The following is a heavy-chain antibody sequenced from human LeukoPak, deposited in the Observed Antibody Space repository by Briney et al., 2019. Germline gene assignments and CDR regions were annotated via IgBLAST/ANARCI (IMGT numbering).Heavy chain of an antibody. CDR2: MHTSGRT. V-gene: IGHV4-4*07. Sequence: SETLSLTCTVSGGSISSYYWSWIRQPAGKGLEWIGRMHTSGRTNYNPSLKSRVTMSLDTSKNQFSLKLSSVTAADTAVYYCARGIDYGDYRLYYYYCMDVWGKGTTVTVSS. J-gene: IGHJ6*03. D-gene: IGHD4-17*01. CDR1: GGSISSYY. CDR3: ARGIDYGDYRLYYYYCMDV.